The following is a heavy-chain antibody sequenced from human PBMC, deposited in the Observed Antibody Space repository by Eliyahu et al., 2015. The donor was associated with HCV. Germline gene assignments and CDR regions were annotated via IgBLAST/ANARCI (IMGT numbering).Heavy chain of an antibody. CDR3: TRVIVVAGYPDY. Sequence: EVQLVESGGGLVQPGRSLRLSCTASGFTFGDDVVSWFRQAPGKGLEWVGFIRSKGYGGTTEYAASVKGRFTISRDDSKSIAYLQMNSLKIEDTAVYYCTRVIVVAGYPDYWGQGTLVTVSS. V-gene: IGHV3-49*03. J-gene: IGHJ4*02. D-gene: IGHD6-19*01. CDR1: GFTFGDDV. CDR2: IRSKGYGGTT.